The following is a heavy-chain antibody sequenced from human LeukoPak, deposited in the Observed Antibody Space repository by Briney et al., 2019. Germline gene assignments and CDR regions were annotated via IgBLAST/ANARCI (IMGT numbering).Heavy chain of an antibody. D-gene: IGHD2-2*01. Sequence: SETLSLTCAVYGGSFSGYYWSWIRQPPGKGLEWIGEINHSGSTSYNPSLKSRVTISVDTSKNQFSLKLSSVTAADTAVYYCARGQWDRFVVVPAAKGARLDCWGQGTLVTVSS. V-gene: IGHV4-34*01. CDR3: ARGQWDRFVVVPAAKGARLDC. CDR1: GGSFSGYY. CDR2: INHSGST. J-gene: IGHJ4*02.